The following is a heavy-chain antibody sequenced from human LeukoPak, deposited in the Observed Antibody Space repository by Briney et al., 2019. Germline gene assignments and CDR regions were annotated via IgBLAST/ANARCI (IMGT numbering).Heavy chain of an antibody. Sequence: GGSLRLSCAASGFTFSSYWMNWVRQAPGKGLEWVANIKQDGSEKYYVDSVKGRFTISRDNAKNSLYLQMNSLRDEDTVVYYCARDRIAATDDWYFDLWGRGTLVTVSS. D-gene: IGHD6-13*01. CDR1: GFTFSSYW. V-gene: IGHV3-7*04. CDR3: ARDRIAATDDWYFDL. CDR2: IKQDGSEK. J-gene: IGHJ2*01.